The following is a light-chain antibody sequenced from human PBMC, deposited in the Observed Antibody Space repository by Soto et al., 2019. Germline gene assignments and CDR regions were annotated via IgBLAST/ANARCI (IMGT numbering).Light chain of an antibody. CDR1: QSVSSN. CDR2: GAS. V-gene: IGKV3-15*01. CDR3: QHQGT. Sequence: EIVMTQSPATLSVSPGERATLSCRASQSVSSNLAWYQQKPGQAPRLLIYGASTRATGIPARFSGSGSGTEFTLTISSLQSEDFAVYYCQHQGTFGQGTKVDSK. J-gene: IGKJ1*01.